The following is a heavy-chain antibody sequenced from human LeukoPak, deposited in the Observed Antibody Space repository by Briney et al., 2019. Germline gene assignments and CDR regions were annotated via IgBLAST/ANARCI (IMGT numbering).Heavy chain of an antibody. D-gene: IGHD5-18*01. CDR2: INGDASST. V-gene: IGHV3-74*01. CDR3: ARARGNTYGYFEY. J-gene: IGHJ4*02. Sequence: GGSLRLSCAASGLTLSGHWMHWVRQAPGDRLVWASRINGDASSTSYAGSVKGRFTISRDNAKSTLYLQMNSLRVEDTAVYYCARARGNTYGYFEYWGQGTLVTVSS. CDR1: GLTLSGHW.